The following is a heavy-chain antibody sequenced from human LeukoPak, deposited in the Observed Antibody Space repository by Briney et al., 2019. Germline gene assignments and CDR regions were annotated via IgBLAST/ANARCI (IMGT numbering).Heavy chain of an antibody. V-gene: IGHV4-34*01. Sequence: PSETLSLTCTVSGGSISGYYWNWIRQPAGKGLEWIGEINHSGSTNYNPSLKSRVTISVDTSKNQFSLKLSSVTAADTAVYYCARWQYQLLYGDWFDPWGQGTLVTVSS. CDR2: INHSGST. CDR3: ARWQYQLLYGDWFDP. CDR1: GGSISGYY. D-gene: IGHD2-2*02. J-gene: IGHJ5*02.